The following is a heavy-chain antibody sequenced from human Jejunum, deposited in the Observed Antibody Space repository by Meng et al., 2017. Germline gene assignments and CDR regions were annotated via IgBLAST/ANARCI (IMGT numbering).Heavy chain of an antibody. Sequence: SETLSLTCTVSGDSVSSDNYYWSWIRQPPGQGLEWIGYVYYSGHTDYNPSLKGRVTISIDKSTNQFSLRLSSVTAADTAVYYCARVILYSGSYYFDFWGQGTLVTVSS. J-gene: IGHJ4*02. D-gene: IGHD1-26*01. CDR2: VYYSGHT. CDR1: GDSVSSDNYY. CDR3: ARVILYSGSYYFDF. V-gene: IGHV4-61*01.